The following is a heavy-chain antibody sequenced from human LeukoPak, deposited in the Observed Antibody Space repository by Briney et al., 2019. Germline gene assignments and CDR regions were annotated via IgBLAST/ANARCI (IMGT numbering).Heavy chain of an antibody. CDR2: ISGSGGST. CDR3: AKDGFAVAGPLDFDY. J-gene: IGHJ4*02. D-gene: IGHD6-19*01. Sequence: QPGGSLRLSCAASGFTFSSYWMHWVRQAPGKGLVWVSAISGSGGSTYYADSVKGRFTISRDNSKNTLYLQMNSLRAEDTAVYYCAKDGFAVAGPLDFDYWGQGTLVTVSS. V-gene: IGHV3-23*01. CDR1: GFTFSSYW.